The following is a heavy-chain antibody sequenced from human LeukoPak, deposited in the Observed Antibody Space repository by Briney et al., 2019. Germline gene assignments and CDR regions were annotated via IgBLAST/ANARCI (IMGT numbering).Heavy chain of an antibody. V-gene: IGHV3-23*01. D-gene: IGHD1-26*01. CDR1: RFTFSSFA. CDR3: AKGSRNTGFDY. CDR2: ISDSGGNT. J-gene: IGHJ4*02. Sequence: GGSLRLSCAASRFTFSSFAMYWVRQAPGKGLEWVSAISDSGGNTYCADSVKGRFTISRDNSKNTLYLQMNSLRVEDTAVYYCAKGSRNTGFDYWGQGTLVTVSS.